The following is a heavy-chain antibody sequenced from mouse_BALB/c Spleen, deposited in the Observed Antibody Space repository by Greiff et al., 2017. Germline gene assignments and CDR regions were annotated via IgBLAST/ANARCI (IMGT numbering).Heavy chain of an antibody. Sequence: EVQLVESGGDLVKPGGSLKLSCAASGFTFSSYGMSWVRQTPDKRLEWVSTISSGGSYTYYPDSVKGRFTISRDNAKNTLYLQMSSLKSEDTAMYYCARDYYGSSNAMDYWGQGTSVTVSS. CDR1: GFTFSSYG. CDR2: ISSGGSYT. CDR3: ARDYYGSSNAMDY. D-gene: IGHD1-1*01. J-gene: IGHJ4*01. V-gene: IGHV5-6*01.